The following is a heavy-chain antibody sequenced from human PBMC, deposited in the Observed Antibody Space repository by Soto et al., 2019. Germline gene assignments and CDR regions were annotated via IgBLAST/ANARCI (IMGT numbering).Heavy chain of an antibody. V-gene: IGHV3-23*01. CDR1: GFSSSRYA. D-gene: IGHD6-19*01. CDR3: ARRGGSGWGAFDV. J-gene: IGHJ3*01. Sequence: EVQVLESGGGLVQPGGSLRLSCAASGFSSSRYAMNWVRQAPGKGLEWVSTISDSGASTWYADPVKGRFTISRDISRNTVNMQMNSLRAEDTAMYYCARRGGSGWGAFDVWGQGTRVTVSS. CDR2: ISDSGAST.